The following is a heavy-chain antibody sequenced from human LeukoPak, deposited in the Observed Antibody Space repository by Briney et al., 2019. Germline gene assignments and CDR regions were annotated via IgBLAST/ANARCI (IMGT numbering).Heavy chain of an antibody. J-gene: IGHJ6*02. Sequence: PGGSLRLSCAASGFTFSSCAMHWVRQAPGKGLEWVAVISYDGSNKYYADSVKGRFTISRDNSKNTLYLQMNSLRAEDTAVYYCARTHPNYYYYGMDVWGQGTTVTVSS. CDR3: ARTHPNYYYYGMDV. V-gene: IGHV3-30-3*01. CDR1: GFTFSSCA. CDR2: ISYDGSNK.